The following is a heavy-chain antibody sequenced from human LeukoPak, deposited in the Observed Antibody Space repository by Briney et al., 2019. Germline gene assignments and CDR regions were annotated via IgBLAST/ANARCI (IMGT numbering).Heavy chain of an antibody. CDR1: GGSISSYY. V-gene: IGHV4-59*01. J-gene: IGHJ4*02. CDR2: IYYSGST. Sequence: PSETLSLTCTVSGGSISSYYWSWIRQPPGKGLEWIGYIYYSGSTNYNPSLKSRVTISVDTSKNQFSLKLSSVTAADTAVYYCARAERHYDSSGYYYYYFDYWGQGTLVTVSS. CDR3: ARAERHYDSSGYYYYYFDY. D-gene: IGHD3-22*01.